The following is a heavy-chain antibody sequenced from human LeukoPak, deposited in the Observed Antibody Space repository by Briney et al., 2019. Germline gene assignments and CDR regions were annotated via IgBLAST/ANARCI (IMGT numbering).Heavy chain of an antibody. D-gene: IGHD3-3*01. J-gene: IGHJ5*02. CDR2: INHSGST. Sequence: PSETLSLTSAVYGGSFSGYYWSWIRQPPGKGLEWSGEINHSGSTNYNPSLKRRVTISVDTSKNQFSLKLSSVTAADTAVYYYARVDFWSGYLPKNWFDPWGQGTLVTVPS. CDR3: ARVDFWSGYLPKNWFDP. CDR1: GGSFSGYY. V-gene: IGHV4-34*01.